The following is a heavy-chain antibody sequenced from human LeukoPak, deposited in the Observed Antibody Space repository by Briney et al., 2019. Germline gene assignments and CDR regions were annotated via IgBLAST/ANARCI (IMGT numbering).Heavy chain of an antibody. J-gene: IGHJ4*02. D-gene: IGHD5-12*01. V-gene: IGHV4-39*07. CDR2: IYHSGST. CDR3: ASELSGYDQGLVGY. Sequence: PSETLSLTCTVSGGSISSSSYYWGWIRQPPGKGLEWIGSIYHSGSTYYNPSLKSRVTISVDTSKNQFSLKLSSVTAADTAVYYCASELSGYDQGLVGYWGQGTLVTVSS. CDR1: GGSISSSSYY.